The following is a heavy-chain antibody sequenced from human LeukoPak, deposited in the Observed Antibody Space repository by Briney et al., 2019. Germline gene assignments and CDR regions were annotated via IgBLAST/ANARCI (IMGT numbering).Heavy chain of an antibody. CDR1: GFTVISFG. D-gene: IGHD3-22*01. CDR2: ISYDGSNK. CDR3: AKDWDPGDYDSSGSYPDY. Sequence: GGSLRLSCAASGFTVISFGMHWVRQAPGKGLEWVALISYDGSNKYYADSVKGRFTISRDNSKNTLYLQMNSLRAEDAAVYYCAKDWDPGDYDSSGSYPDYWGQGTLVTVSS. V-gene: IGHV3-30*18. J-gene: IGHJ4*02.